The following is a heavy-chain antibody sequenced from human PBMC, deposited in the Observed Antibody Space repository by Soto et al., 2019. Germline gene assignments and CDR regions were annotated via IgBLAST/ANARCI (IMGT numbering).Heavy chain of an antibody. V-gene: IGHV3-23*01. CDR2: LSDSGGSI. D-gene: IGHD6-13*01. Sequence: GGSLRLSCAASGFTFRSYWMQWVRQAPGKGLEWVSGLSDSGGSIYYADSVKGRFTISRDNSMNTLYLQMNTLRAEDTAIYYCAKVSSSWYAGFFDLWGQGTLVTVSS. J-gene: IGHJ4*02. CDR3: AKVSSSWYAGFFDL. CDR1: GFTFRSYW.